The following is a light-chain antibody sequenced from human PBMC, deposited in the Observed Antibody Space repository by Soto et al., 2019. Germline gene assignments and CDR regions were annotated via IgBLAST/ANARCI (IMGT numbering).Light chain of an antibody. CDR2: DAS. CDR1: QSISSE. V-gene: IGKV1-5*01. CDR3: QHYNTYSAT. J-gene: IGKJ1*01. Sequence: EIAMTQSPSTLSVSPGDRATLSCRASQSISSELAWYQQKPGKAPKLLIYDASTLHSGVPARVSGSGSGTEFTLTISSLQPDDFATYYCQHYNTYSATFGRGTKVDIK.